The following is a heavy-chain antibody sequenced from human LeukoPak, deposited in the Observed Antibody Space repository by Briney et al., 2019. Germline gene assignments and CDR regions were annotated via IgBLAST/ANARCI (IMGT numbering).Heavy chain of an antibody. D-gene: IGHD3-10*01. J-gene: IGHJ4*02. Sequence: SETLSLTCTVSGGSVSSSNYYWVWIRQPPGKGLEWIGNIYYSGSTYYNPSLKSRVTISVDTSKNQFSLKLSSVTAADTAVYYCARRVLGDNYFDYWGQGTLVTVSS. CDR1: GGSVSSSNYY. V-gene: IGHV4-39*01. CDR3: ARRVLGDNYFDY. CDR2: IYYSGST.